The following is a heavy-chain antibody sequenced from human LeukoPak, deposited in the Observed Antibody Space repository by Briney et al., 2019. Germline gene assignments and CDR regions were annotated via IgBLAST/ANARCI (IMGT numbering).Heavy chain of an antibody. CDR1: GFTFSSYA. D-gene: IGHD2-2*01. V-gene: IGHV3-23*01. CDR2: ISGSGYNT. CDR3: AKDYIGYDQDFDY. J-gene: IGHJ4*02. Sequence: QSGGSLRLSCAASGFTFSSYAMSWVRQAPGKGLEWVSSISGSGYNTYYANSVKGRFSISRDNSKNTLDLQMNSLRAEDTAVYYCAKDYIGYDQDFDYWGQRTHVTVSS.